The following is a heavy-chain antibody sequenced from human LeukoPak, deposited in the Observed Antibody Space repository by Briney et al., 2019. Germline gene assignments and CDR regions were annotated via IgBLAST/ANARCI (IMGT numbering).Heavy chain of an antibody. J-gene: IGHJ4*02. V-gene: IGHV3-11*05. D-gene: IGHD2-2*01. CDR3: AKGTLDIVVVPAAPKVYYFDY. Sequence: YADSVGGRFTISRDNAENSLYLQMNSLRAEDTAVYYCAKGTLDIVVVPAAPKVYYFDYWGQGTLVTVSS.